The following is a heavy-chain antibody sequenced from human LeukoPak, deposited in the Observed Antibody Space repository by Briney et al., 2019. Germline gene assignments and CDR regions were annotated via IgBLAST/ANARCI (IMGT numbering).Heavy chain of an antibody. Sequence: PGGSLGLSCAASGFTFSDYYMSWIRQAPGKGLEWVSHISSSSSYTNYADSVKGRFTISRDNAKNSLYLQMNSLRAEDTAVYYCARDLYYYDSSGYKLDYWGQGTLVTVSS. CDR1: GFTFSDYY. J-gene: IGHJ4*02. CDR3: ARDLYYYDSSGYKLDY. D-gene: IGHD3-22*01. V-gene: IGHV3-11*05. CDR2: ISSSSSYT.